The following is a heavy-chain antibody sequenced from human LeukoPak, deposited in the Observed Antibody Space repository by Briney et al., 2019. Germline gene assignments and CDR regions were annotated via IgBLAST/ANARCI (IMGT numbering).Heavy chain of an antibody. V-gene: IGHV3-66*02. CDR1: GFTVSSNY. Sequence: PGGSLRLSCAASGFTVSSNYMSWVRQAPGKGLEWVSVIYSGGSTYYADSVKGRFTISRDNSKNTLYPQMNSLRAEDTAVYYCASSSWNYYDSSGYLKAFDYWGQGTLVTVSS. CDR3: ASSSWNYYDSSGYLKAFDY. J-gene: IGHJ4*02. D-gene: IGHD3-22*01. CDR2: IYSGGST.